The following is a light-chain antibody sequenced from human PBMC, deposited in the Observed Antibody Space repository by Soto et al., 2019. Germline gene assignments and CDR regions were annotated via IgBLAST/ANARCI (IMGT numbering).Light chain of an antibody. J-gene: IGKJ1*01. Sequence: QLTQSPSSLSASVGDRVIITCRASQSVSRSLNWYQQKAGQAPKLLIYAASTLHSGVPSRFSGSGSGTAFTITISSLQPEDFATYYCHQNAINPPWTFGQGTKVDVK. CDR2: AAS. CDR1: QSVSRS. CDR3: HQNAINPPWT. V-gene: IGKV1-39*01.